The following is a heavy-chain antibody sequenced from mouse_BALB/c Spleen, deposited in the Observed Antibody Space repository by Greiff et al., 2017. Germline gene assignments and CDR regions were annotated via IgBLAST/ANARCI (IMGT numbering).Heavy chain of an antibody. V-gene: IGHV1-14*01. J-gene: IGHJ4*01. CDR2: INPYNDGT. CDR3: ARAPPYDYDETDY. D-gene: IGHD2-4*01. Sequence: EVQLQQSGPELVKPGASVKMSCKASGYTFTSYVMHWVKQKPGQGLEWIGYINPYNDGTKYNEKFKGKATLTSDKSSSTAYMELSSLTSEDSAVYYCARAPPYDYDETDYWGQGTSVTVSS. CDR1: GYTFTSYV.